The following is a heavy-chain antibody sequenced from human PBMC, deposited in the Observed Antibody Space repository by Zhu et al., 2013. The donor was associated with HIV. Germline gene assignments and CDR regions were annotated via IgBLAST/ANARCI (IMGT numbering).Heavy chain of an antibody. CDR1: GDTFSSYA. V-gene: IGHV1-69*01. CDR3: AREPRDYYDGSGYYGTIDY. Sequence: QVQLVQSGAEVKKPGSSVKVSCKASGDTFSSYAISWVRQAPGQELEWMGGFIPIFGTTNYAQRFQGRVTITADESTSTAYMELSGLRSEDTAVYYCAREPRDYYDGSGYYGTIDYWGQGTLVTVSS. CDR2: FIPIFGTT. D-gene: IGHD3-22*01. J-gene: IGHJ4*02.